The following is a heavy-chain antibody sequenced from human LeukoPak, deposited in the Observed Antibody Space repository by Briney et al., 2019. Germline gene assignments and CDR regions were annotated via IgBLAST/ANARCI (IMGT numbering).Heavy chain of an antibody. D-gene: IGHD6-13*01. CDR2: ISSNSSTI. CDR1: GFTFSSYS. Sequence: GGSLRLSCAASGFTFSSYSMSWVRQAPGKGLEWVSYISSNSSTIYYADSVKGRFTISRDNAKNSLYLQMNSLRDEDTAVYYCARVARIAAAGTRGIYYYYGMDVWAQETTVTVSS. V-gene: IGHV3-48*02. CDR3: ARVARIAAAGTRGIYYYYGMDV. J-gene: IGHJ6*02.